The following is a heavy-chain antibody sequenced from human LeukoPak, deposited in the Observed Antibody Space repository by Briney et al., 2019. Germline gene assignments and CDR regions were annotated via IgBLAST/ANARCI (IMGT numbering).Heavy chain of an antibody. CDR2: ISGSSSTR. D-gene: IGHD2-21*02. CDR3: ARVSPFCGGDCYSIYMDV. Sequence: PGGSLTLSCAASGFSFSSYSMNWVRQAPGKGLEWVSYISGSSSTRYYADSVKGRFTISRDSAQTSLYLQMNSLRAEDTAVYYCARVSPFCGGDCYSIYMDVWGRGTTVTVSS. V-gene: IGHV3-48*04. CDR1: GFSFSSYS. J-gene: IGHJ6*03.